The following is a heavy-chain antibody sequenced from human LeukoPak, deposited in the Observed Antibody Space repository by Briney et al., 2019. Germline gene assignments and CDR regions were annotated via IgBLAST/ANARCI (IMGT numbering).Heavy chain of an antibody. CDR2: ISSNINYI. Sequence: PGGSLRLSCAASGFTFSSHAMNWVRQAPGKELEWVSSISSNINYIQYADSVKGRFTISRDNAKNSLYLQMNSLRAEDTAVYYCARRNSGYSSSWYFNDYWGQGTLVTVSS. CDR3: ARRNSGYSSSWYFNDY. V-gene: IGHV3-21*01. J-gene: IGHJ4*02. CDR1: GFTFSSHA. D-gene: IGHD6-13*01.